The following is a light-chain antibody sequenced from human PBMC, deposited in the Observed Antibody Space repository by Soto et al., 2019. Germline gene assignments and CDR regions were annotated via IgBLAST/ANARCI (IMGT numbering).Light chain of an antibody. Sequence: DIQMTQSPSTLSASVGDRVTITCRASQSIGSWLAWFQQKPGKAPKLLIYKASSLESGVPSTFSGSGSGTEFTLTISSLQPDDFATYYCQQYKSYSGYTFGQGTKVEIK. J-gene: IGKJ2*01. CDR1: QSIGSW. CDR2: KAS. CDR3: QQYKSYSGYT. V-gene: IGKV1-5*03.